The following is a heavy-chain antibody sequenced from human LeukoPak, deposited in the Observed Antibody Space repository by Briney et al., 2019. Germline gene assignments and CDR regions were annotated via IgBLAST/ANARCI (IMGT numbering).Heavy chain of an antibody. Sequence: ASVKVSCKASGYTFTSYGISWVRPAPGQGLEWMGWISAYNGNTNYAQKLQGRVTMTTDTSTSTAYMELRSLRSDDTAVYYCAREVHTYYYDSSGYYVDYWGQGTLVTVSS. CDR3: AREVHTYYYDSSGYYVDY. J-gene: IGHJ4*02. CDR2: ISAYNGNT. D-gene: IGHD3-22*01. V-gene: IGHV1-18*01. CDR1: GYTFTSYG.